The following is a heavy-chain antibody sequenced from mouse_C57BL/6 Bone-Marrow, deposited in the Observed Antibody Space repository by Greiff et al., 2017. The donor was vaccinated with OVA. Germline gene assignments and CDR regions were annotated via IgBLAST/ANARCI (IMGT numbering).Heavy chain of an antibody. D-gene: IGHD1-1*01. Sequence: DVKLVESGGGLVQPGGSLKLSCAASGFTFSDYGMAWVRQAPRKGPEWVAFISNLAYSIYYADTVTGRFTISREKAKNTLCLEMSSLRSEDTAMYYCARHGSSFYYAMDYWGQGTSVTVSS. CDR3: ARHGSSFYYAMDY. CDR2: ISNLAYSI. J-gene: IGHJ4*01. V-gene: IGHV5-15*01. CDR1: GFTFSDYG.